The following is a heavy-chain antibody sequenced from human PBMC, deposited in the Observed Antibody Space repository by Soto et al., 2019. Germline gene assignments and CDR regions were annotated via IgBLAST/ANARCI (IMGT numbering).Heavy chain of an antibody. CDR1: GFTFSDHY. D-gene: IGHD1-26*01. J-gene: IGHJ4*02. CDR2: SRNKANSYST. Sequence: EVQLVESGGGLVQPGGSLRLSCAASGFTFSDHYMDWVRQAPGKGLEWVGRSRNKANSYSTEYAASGKGRFTISRDESNTSMDLPNDRPKTQDPARFYCAKFSGSLNRGLYFWGQGTLVTVSS. CDR3: AKFSGSLNRGLYF. V-gene: IGHV3-72*01.